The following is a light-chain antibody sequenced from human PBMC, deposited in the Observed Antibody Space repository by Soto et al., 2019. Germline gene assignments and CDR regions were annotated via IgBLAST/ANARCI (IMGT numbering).Light chain of an antibody. CDR2: EAS. CDR1: QSISGW. CDR3: QQYDNLPLT. Sequence: QMTQSPATLSASVGDRVTITCRASQSISGWLAWYQQKPGTAPKLLIYEASNLESGVPSRFSGSGSGTDFTFTISSLQPEDIATYYCQQYDNLPLTFGGRTKV. V-gene: IGKV1-5*01. J-gene: IGKJ4*01.